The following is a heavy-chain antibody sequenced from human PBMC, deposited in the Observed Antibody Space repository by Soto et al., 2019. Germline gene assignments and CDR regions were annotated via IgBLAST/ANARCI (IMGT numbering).Heavy chain of an antibody. J-gene: IGHJ6*02. CDR3: AREDDVVVPAAILYGMDV. Sequence: GGALRLSCAASGFTFSSYSMNWVRQAPGKGLEWVSSISSRSSYIYYADSVKGRFTISRDNAKNSLYLQMNSLRAEDTAVYYCAREDDVVVPAAILYGMDVWGQGTTVTVSS. CDR2: ISSRSSYI. D-gene: IGHD2-2*01. V-gene: IGHV3-21*01. CDR1: GFTFSSYS.